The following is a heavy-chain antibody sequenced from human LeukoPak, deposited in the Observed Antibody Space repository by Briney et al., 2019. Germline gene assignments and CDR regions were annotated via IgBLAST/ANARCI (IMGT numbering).Heavy chain of an antibody. Sequence: PSETLSLTCTVSGYSISSGYYWGWIRQPPGKGLEWIGEINHSGSTNYNPSLKSRVTISVDTSKNQFSLKLSSVTAADTAVYYCARVYGDYVVYYYYYMDVWGKGTTVTVSS. D-gene: IGHD4-17*01. J-gene: IGHJ6*03. CDR2: INHSGST. CDR3: ARVYGDYVVYYYYYMDV. CDR1: GYSISSGYY. V-gene: IGHV4-38-2*02.